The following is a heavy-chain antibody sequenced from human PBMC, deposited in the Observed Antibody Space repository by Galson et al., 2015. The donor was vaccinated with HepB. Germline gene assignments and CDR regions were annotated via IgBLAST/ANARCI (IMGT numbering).Heavy chain of an antibody. D-gene: IGHD5-12*01. Sequence: SLRLSCAASGFTFSSYSMNWVRQAPGKGLEWVSYISSSSSTIYYADSAKGRFTISRDNAKNSLYLQMNSLRAEDTAVYYCARDGSGYPLFGGMDVWGQGTTVTVSS. CDR1: GFTFSSYS. J-gene: IGHJ6*02. CDR3: ARDGSGYPLFGGMDV. V-gene: IGHV3-48*01. CDR2: ISSSSSTI.